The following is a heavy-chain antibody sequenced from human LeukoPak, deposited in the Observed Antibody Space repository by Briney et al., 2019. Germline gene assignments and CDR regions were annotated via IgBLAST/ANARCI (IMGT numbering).Heavy chain of an antibody. D-gene: IGHD4-11*01. CDR3: ANQAYSRFDY. Sequence: GRSLRLSCAASGFAFSSNWMSWVRQAPGRGLELVANISPDGSGKYCMDSVKGRCAISRDNARSSLDLQLNSLRVEDTAVSFCANQAYSRFDYWGQGTLVTVSS. CDR2: ISPDGSGK. J-gene: IGHJ4*02. CDR1: GFAFSSNW. V-gene: IGHV3-7*01.